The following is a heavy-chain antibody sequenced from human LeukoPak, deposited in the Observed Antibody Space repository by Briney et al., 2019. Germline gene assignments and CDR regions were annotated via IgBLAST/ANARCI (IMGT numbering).Heavy chain of an antibody. V-gene: IGHV1-69*01. Sequence: SVKVSCKASGGTFSSYAISWVRQAPGQGLEWMGGIIPISGTANYAQKFQGRVTITADESTSTAYMELSSLRSEDTAVYYCARESVAVDIVVVVAAYGMDVWGKGTTVTVSS. CDR1: GGTFSSYA. CDR2: IIPISGTA. CDR3: ARESVAVDIVVVVAAYGMDV. D-gene: IGHD2-15*01. J-gene: IGHJ6*04.